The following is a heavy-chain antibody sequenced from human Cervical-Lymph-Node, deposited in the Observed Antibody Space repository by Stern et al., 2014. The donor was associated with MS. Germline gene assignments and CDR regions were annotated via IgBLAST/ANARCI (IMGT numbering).Heavy chain of an antibody. D-gene: IGHD6-19*01. V-gene: IGHV5-51*01. CDR3: ARHCAKREQCAFDY. CDR1: GYSFTNYW. J-gene: IGHJ4*02. Sequence: EVQLVESGAEVKKPGESLKISCKGSGYSFTNYWIRWVRQLPGKGLEWVGILYPGGSDTRYSPSFPGPVTISPDKSIRTASLQWSSLKASDTAMYYCARHCAKREQCAFDYWGQGTLVTVSS. CDR2: LYPGGSDT.